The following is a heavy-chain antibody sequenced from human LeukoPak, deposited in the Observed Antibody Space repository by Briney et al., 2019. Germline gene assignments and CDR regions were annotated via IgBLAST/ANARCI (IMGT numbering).Heavy chain of an antibody. J-gene: IGHJ4*02. CDR1: GGSISSSSYY. Sequence: SETLSLTCTVSGGSISSSSYYWGWIRQPPGKGLEWIGSIYYSGSTYYNPSLKSRVTISVDTSKNQFSLKLSSVTAADTAVYYCARRFIAAAGFDYWGQGTLVTVSS. CDR3: ARRFIAAAGFDY. CDR2: IYYSGST. D-gene: IGHD6-13*01. V-gene: IGHV4-39*01.